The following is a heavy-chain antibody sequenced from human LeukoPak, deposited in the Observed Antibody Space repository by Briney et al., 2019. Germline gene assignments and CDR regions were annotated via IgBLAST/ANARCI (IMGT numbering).Heavy chain of an antibody. J-gene: IGHJ4*02. V-gene: IGHV3-15*01. CDR2: IKSKTDGGTT. CDR1: GFTFSNAW. Sequence: GGSLRLSCAASGFTFSNAWMSWVRQAPGKGLEWVGRIKSKTDGGTTDYAAPVKGRFTISRDDSKNTLYLQMNSLKTEDTGVYYCTTGFWDRGATDAGGGGFDYWGQGTLVTVSS. D-gene: IGHD5-12*01. CDR3: TTGFWDRGATDAGGGGFDY.